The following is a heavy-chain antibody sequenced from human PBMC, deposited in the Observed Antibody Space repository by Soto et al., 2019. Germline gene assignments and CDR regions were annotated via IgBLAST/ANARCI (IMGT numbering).Heavy chain of an antibody. CDR3: ARGSTSWAYYYMDV. CDR2: ISSSGSTI. CDR1: GFTFSDYY. Sequence: GGSLRLSCAASGFTFSDYYMSWIRQAPGKGLEWVSYISSSGSTIYYADSVKGRFTISRDNAKNSLYLKMNSLRAEDTAVYYCARGSTSWAYYYMDVWGKGTTVTVSS. V-gene: IGHV3-11*01. J-gene: IGHJ6*03. D-gene: IGHD2-2*01.